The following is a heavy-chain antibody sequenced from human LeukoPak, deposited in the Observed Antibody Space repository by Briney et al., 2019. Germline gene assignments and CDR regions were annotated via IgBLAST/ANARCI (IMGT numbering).Heavy chain of an antibody. CDR2: INPSRNT. J-gene: IGHJ4*02. D-gene: IGHD1-26*01. CDR1: GGSFSGYY. CDR3: ARERDDGSYYVGVDY. V-gene: IGHV4-34*01. Sequence: SETLSLTCAVFGGSFSGYYWNWIRQPPGKGLEWIGQINPSRNTNYNPSLKSRVTISVDTSKNQFSLKLSSVTAADTAVYYCARERDDGSYYVGVDYWGQGTLVTVSS.